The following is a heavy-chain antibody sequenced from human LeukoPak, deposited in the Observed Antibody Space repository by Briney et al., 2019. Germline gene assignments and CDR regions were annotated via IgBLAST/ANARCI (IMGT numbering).Heavy chain of an antibody. CDR2: IKDSGRT. CDR3: ARGRNGCSSTSCRTPYYFDY. D-gene: IGHD2-2*01. J-gene: IGHJ4*02. V-gene: IGHV4-34*01. CDR1: GGSVSDYY. Sequence: SETLSLTCVVHGGSVSDYYWSWIRQPPGKGLEWIGEIKDSGRTNYNPSLKSRVTISVDTSKNQFSLKLSSVTAADTAVYYCARGRNGCSSTSCRTPYYFDYWGQGTLVTVSS.